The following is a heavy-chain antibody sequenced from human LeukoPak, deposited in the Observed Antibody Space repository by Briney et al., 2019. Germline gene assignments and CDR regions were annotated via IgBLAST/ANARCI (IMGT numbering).Heavy chain of an antibody. D-gene: IGHD4-17*01. CDR2: ITSSSSYI. Sequence: GGSLRLSCAGSGFTFSSYSMNWVRQAPGKGLEWVSSITSSSSYIYYADSVKGRFTISRDNAKKSVYLQMNSLRAEDTAVYYCAKEIWPTVTTPGRTYFDYWGQGTLVTVSS. J-gene: IGHJ4*02. CDR1: GFTFSSYS. V-gene: IGHV3-21*01. CDR3: AKEIWPTVTTPGRTYFDY.